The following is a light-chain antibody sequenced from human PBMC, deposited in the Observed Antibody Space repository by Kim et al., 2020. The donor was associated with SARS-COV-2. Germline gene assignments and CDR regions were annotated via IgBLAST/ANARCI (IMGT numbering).Light chain of an antibody. V-gene: IGLV2-14*01. J-gene: IGLJ3*02. CDR2: DVS. CDR3: SSYTSSSTGV. CDR1: SSDVGGYNY. Sequence: QSALTQPASVSGSPGQSITISCTGTSSDVGGYNYVSWYQQHPGKAPKLMIYDVSKRPSGVSNRFSGSKSGNTASLTISGLQAEDEADYYCSSYTSSSTGVFGGGTLLTVL.